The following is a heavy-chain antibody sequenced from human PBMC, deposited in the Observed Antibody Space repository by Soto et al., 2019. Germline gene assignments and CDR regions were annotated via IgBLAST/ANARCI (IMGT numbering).Heavy chain of an antibody. CDR1: CKKGANNTAA. CDR2: TYYRSRWYN. CDR3: ARTQGYFEY. J-gene: IGHJ4*02. Sequence: TRSDTCTVSCKKGANNTAAWDSIRQSPSRGLEWLGRTYYRSRWYNNYALSVKSRITINPDTSKNQFSLQLKSVTPEDTAVYYCARTQGYFEYWGQGTLVTVSS. V-gene: IGHV6-1*01.